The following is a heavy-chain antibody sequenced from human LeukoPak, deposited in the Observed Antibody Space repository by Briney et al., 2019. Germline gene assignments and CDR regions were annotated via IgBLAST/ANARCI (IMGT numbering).Heavy chain of an antibody. Sequence: PGGSLRLSCAASGFNLRNYAMSWVRQAPGRGLEWVSIIYSGGSTYYADSVKGRFTISRDNSNNTLYLQMNSLRAEDTAVYYCAKNWNYDYWGQGTLVTVSS. V-gene: IGHV3-66*01. J-gene: IGHJ4*02. CDR3: AKNWNYDY. CDR2: IYSGGST. D-gene: IGHD1-7*01. CDR1: GFNLRNYA.